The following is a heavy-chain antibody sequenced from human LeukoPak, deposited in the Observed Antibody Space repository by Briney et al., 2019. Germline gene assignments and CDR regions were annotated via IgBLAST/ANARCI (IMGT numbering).Heavy chain of an antibody. V-gene: IGHV4-4*07. CDR3: ASGYYDSSGYFVDY. CDR2: IYTSGST. CDR1: GGSISSYY. Sequence: PSETLSLTCTVSGGSISSYYWSWIRQPAGKGLEWIGRIYTSGSTNYNPSLKSRVTMSVDTSKNQFSLKLSSATAADTAVYYCASGYYDSSGYFVDYWGQGTLVTVSS. J-gene: IGHJ4*02. D-gene: IGHD3-22*01.